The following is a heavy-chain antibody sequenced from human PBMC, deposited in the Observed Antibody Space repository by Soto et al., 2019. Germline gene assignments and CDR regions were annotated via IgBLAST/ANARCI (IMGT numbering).Heavy chain of an antibody. D-gene: IGHD1-1*01. CDR2: IWYDGSNK. J-gene: IGHJ5*02. CDR1: GFTFSSYG. Sequence: QVQLVESGGGVVQPGRSLRLSCAASGFTFSSYGMHWVRQAPGKGLEWVAVIWYDGSNKYYADSVKGRFTISRDNSKNTLYLQMNSLRAEDTAVYYCARGLGTTDNWFDPWGQGTLVTVSS. V-gene: IGHV3-33*01. CDR3: ARGLGTTDNWFDP.